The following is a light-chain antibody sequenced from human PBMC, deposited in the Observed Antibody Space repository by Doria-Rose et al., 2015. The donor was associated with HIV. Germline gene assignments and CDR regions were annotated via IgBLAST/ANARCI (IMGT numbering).Light chain of an antibody. CDR1: QSLLYTSKTY. CDR2: WAS. J-gene: IGKJ3*01. Sequence: DIRVTQSPESLGMSLGERATLNCKSNQSLLYTSKTYLAWYQQKTGRPPKLLIYWASTRQSGVPARFSGSGSGTDFTLTISSLEAEDVAVYYCQQYYDTPSFGPGTTVNIK. CDR3: QQYYDTPS. V-gene: IGKV4-1*01.